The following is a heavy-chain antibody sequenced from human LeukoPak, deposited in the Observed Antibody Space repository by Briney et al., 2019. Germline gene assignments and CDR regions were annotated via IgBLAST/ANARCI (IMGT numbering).Heavy chain of an antibody. J-gene: IGHJ4*02. CDR3: ARDASTGLRYFDWLFTLDY. CDR2: IKQDGSEK. CDR1: GFTFSSYA. D-gene: IGHD3-9*01. Sequence: GGSLRLSCAASGFTFSSYAMSWVRQAPGKGLEWVANIKQDGSEKYYVDSVKGRFTISRDNAKNSLYLQMNSLRAEDTAVYYCARDASTGLRYFDWLFTLDYWGQGTLVTVSS. V-gene: IGHV3-7*01.